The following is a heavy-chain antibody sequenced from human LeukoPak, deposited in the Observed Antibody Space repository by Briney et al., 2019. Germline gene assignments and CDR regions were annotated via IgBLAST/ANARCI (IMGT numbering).Heavy chain of an antibody. J-gene: IGHJ4*02. CDR2: IDHSGTI. Sequence: SETLSLTCTVSGYSISSGYYWGWIRQPPGKGLEWIGSIDHSGTIYYNPSLKSRLTILVDTSKNQFSLKLSSVTAADTAVYYCARDGRDAYYDVWSGYYTDYFDYWGQGTLVTVSS. D-gene: IGHD3-3*01. CDR1: GYSISSGYY. V-gene: IGHV4-38-2*02. CDR3: ARDGRDAYYDVWSGYYTDYFDY.